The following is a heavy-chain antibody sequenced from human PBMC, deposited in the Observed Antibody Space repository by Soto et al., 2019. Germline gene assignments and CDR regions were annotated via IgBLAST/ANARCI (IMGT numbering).Heavy chain of an antibody. Sequence: GGSLRLSCAASGFTFSSYSMNWVRQAPGKGLECVSSISSSSTYIYYADSVKGRFTISRDNAKNSLHLQMNSLRAEDTALYYCASNKRNYGASGDYYGMDVWGQGTTVTVSS. V-gene: IGHV3-21*01. J-gene: IGHJ6*02. CDR2: ISSSSTYI. CDR1: GFTFSSYS. D-gene: IGHD1-7*01. CDR3: ASNKRNYGASGDYYGMDV.